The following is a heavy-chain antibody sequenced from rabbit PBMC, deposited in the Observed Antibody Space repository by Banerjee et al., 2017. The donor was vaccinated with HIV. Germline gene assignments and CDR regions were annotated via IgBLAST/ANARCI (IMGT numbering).Heavy chain of an antibody. V-gene: IGHV1S47*01. CDR2: IYPDYGST. D-gene: IGHD8-1*01. J-gene: IGHJ4*01. Sequence: EESGGGLVQPGASLTLTCTASGIDFSSYGISWVRQAPGKGLEWIGYIYPDYGSTDYASWVNGRFTISLDNAQNTVFLQMTSLTAADTATYFCARRIGSSPYGSFSLWGPGTLVTVS. CDR1: GIDFSSYG. CDR3: ARRIGSSPYGSFSL.